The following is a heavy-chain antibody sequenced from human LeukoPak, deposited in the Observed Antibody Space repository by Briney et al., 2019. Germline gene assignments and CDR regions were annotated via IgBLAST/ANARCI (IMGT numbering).Heavy chain of an antibody. CDR2: TYYRSKRYN. J-gene: IGHJ4*02. V-gene: IGHV6-1*01. Sequence: SPTLSLTFAISGDSVSINSAAWNWIRQSPSRGLEWLGRTYYRSKRYNDYAVSVKSRITINPDTSKNQFSLQLNSVTPEDTAVYYCARGSSWYMASQGTFDYWGQGTLVTVSS. CDR3: ARGSSWYMASQGTFDY. D-gene: IGHD6-13*01. CDR1: GDSVSINSAA.